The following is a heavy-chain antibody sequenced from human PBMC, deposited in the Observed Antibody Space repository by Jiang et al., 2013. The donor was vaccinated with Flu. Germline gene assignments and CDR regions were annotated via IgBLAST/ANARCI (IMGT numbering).Heavy chain of an antibody. J-gene: IGHJ6*02. CDR2: ISAYNGNT. D-gene: IGHD3-10*01. CDR1: GYTFTNYG. Sequence: SGAEVKKPGASVKVSCKASGYTFTNYGVSWVRQAPGQGLEWMGWISAYNGNTNFAQKSQGRITMTTDTSTSTAYMELRSLRSDDTAVYYCARDTIITPEVMGGYHYNGMDVWAKGPRSPSP. CDR3: ARDTIITPEVMGGYHYNGMDV. V-gene: IGHV1-18*01.